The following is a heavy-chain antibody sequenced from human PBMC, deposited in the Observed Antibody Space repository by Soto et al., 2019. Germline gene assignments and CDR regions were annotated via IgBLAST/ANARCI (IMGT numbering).Heavy chain of an antibody. Sequence: KPXGSLILSCAASGFTFSDYSVNWVRQAPGKGLEWVSSISSTSTFIYYADSVRGRFTISRDNAKNSLYLQMNSLRAEDTAAYYCTRVYGDYGTLSDYWGRGTLVTVSS. J-gene: IGHJ4*02. CDR1: GFTFSDYS. V-gene: IGHV3-21*01. D-gene: IGHD4-17*01. CDR2: ISSTSTFI. CDR3: TRVYGDYGTLSDY.